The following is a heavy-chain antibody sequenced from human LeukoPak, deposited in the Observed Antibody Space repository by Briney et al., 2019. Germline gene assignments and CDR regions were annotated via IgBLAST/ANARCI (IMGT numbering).Heavy chain of an antibody. CDR3: ARGGYSYGNGMDV. CDR1: GGSFSGYY. V-gene: IGHV4-34*01. CDR2: INHSGST. J-gene: IGHJ6*02. Sequence: SETLSLTCAVYGGSFSGYYWSWIRQPPGKGLEWIGEINHSGSTNYNPSLKSRVTISVDTSKNQFSLKLSSVTAADTAVYYCARGGYSYGNGMDVWGQGTTVTVSS. D-gene: IGHD5-18*01.